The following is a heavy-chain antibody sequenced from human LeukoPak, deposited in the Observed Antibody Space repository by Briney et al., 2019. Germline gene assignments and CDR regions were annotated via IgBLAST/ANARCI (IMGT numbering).Heavy chain of an antibody. D-gene: IGHD2/OR15-2a*01. CDR1: GFTLSSYE. V-gene: IGHV3-48*03. J-gene: IGHJ6*02. CDR3: ARDSRGEYYYYGMDV. CDR2: ICSSGSTI. Sequence: GGSLRLSCAASGFTLSSYEMNWVREAPGKGLEGVSYICSSGSTIYYADSVKGRFTISRDNAKNSLYLQMNSLRAEDTAVYYCARDSRGEYYYYGMDVWGQGTTVTVSS.